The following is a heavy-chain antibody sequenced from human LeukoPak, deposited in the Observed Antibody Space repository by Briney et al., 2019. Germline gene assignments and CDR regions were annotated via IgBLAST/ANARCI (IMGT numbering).Heavy chain of an antibody. Sequence: GGSLRLSCAASGFTFSSYAMHWVRQAPGKGLEWVAVISYDGSNKYYADSVKGRFTISRDNSKNTLYLQMNSLRAEDTAVYYCARDLSYYYDSSGFDYWGEGTLVTVS. CDR1: GFTFSSYA. J-gene: IGHJ4*02. D-gene: IGHD3-22*01. V-gene: IGHV3-30-3*01. CDR3: ARDLSYYYDSSGFDY. CDR2: ISYDGSNK.